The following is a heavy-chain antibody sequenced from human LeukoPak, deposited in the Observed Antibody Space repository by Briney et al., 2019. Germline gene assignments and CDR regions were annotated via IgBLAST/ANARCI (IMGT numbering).Heavy chain of an antibody. J-gene: IGHJ4*02. CDR3: AIIPSNTVTTIRGAFDY. V-gene: IGHV1-69*04. CDR2: IIPILCIA. D-gene: IGHD4-17*01. Sequence: SVKVSCQASGGTFSSYAIIWVRQAPGQGLEWLGRIIPILCIANYAQKFQGRVTITADKSTSTAYMELSSLRSEDTAVYYCAIIPSNTVTTIRGAFDYWGQGTLVTVSS. CDR1: GGTFSSYA.